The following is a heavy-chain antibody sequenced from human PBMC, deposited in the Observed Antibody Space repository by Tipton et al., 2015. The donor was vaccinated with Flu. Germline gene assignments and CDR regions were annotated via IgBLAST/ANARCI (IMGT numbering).Heavy chain of an antibody. V-gene: IGHV3-48*03. Sequence: GSLRLSCAASGFTFSNYEMNWVRQAPGKGLEWLSYISSGASTISYADSVRGRFTISRDNSKNTLYLQMNSLRAEDTAVYYCAKDQLPVVVTHLNYWGQGTLVTVSS. CDR1: GFTFSNYE. J-gene: IGHJ4*02. D-gene: IGHD4-23*01. CDR3: AKDQLPVVVTHLNY. CDR2: ISSGASTI.